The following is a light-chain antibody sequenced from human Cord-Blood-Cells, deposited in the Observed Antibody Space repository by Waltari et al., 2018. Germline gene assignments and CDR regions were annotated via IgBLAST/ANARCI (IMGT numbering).Light chain of an antibody. J-gene: IGLJ3*02. CDR2: EVS. CDR3: SSYAGSNNWV. Sequence: QSALTQPPSASGSPGQSVTISCTGTSSDVGGYNYVSWYQQHPGQAPKLMIYEVSKRASGVPDRFSGSNAGNTASLTVSGLQAEDEADYYCSSYAGSNNWVFGGGTKLTVL. V-gene: IGLV2-8*01. CDR1: SSDVGGYNY.